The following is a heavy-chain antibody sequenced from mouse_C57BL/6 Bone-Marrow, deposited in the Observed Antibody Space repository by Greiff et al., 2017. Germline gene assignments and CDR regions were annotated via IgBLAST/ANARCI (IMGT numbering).Heavy chain of an antibody. J-gene: IGHJ3*01. D-gene: IGHD2-4*01. CDR3: ARENDYAWFAY. CDR1: GFTFSSYA. CDR2: ISDGGSYT. V-gene: IGHV5-4*01. Sequence: EVKLMESGGGLVKPGGSLKLSCAASGFTFSSYAMSWVRQTPEKRLEWVATISDGGSYTYYPDNVKGRFTLSRDNAKNNLYLQMSHLKSEDTAMYYCARENDYAWFAYWGQGTLVTVSA.